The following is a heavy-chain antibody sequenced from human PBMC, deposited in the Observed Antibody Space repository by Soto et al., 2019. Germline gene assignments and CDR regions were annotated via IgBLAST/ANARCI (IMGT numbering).Heavy chain of an antibody. V-gene: IGHV4-30-4*01. J-gene: IGHJ6*02. CDR1: GDSISSGNKY. D-gene: IGHD3-16*01. CDR2: IFSSGTT. CDR3: ARVPSPFDYYYAMDV. Sequence: QVQLRESGPGLVMPSQTLSLTCTVSGDSISSGNKYWSWIRQPPGKGLEWIGYIFSSGTTYYNPSSKSRLNMSLDASQNQFSLKLNSLTNADTAVYFCARVPSPFDYYYAMDVWGQGTTGTVSS.